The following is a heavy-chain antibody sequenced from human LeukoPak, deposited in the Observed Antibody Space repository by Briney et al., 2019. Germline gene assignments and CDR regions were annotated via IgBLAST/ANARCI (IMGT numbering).Heavy chain of an antibody. CDR2: IYYSGST. J-gene: IGHJ6*03. CDR1: GGSISSYY. Sequence: PSETLSLTCTVAGGSISSYYWSWIRQPPGKGLEWIGYIYYSGSTNYNPSLKSRVTISVDTSKNQFSLKLRSVTAADTAVYYCARDSADCSSTSCYSHYMDVWGKGTTVTVSS. CDR3: ARDSADCSSTSCYSHYMDV. D-gene: IGHD2-2*02. V-gene: IGHV4-59*01.